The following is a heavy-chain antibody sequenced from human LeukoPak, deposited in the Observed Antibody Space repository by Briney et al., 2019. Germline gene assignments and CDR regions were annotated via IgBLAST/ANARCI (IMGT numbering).Heavy chain of an antibody. V-gene: IGHV3-23*01. Sequence: PGGSPRLSCAASGFTFSSYGMHWVRQAPGKGLEWVSAISGSGGSTYYADSVKGRFTISRDNSKNTVYLQMNSLRAEETAVYYCASGLPAAIPDAFDYWGQGTLVTVSS. D-gene: IGHD2-2*02. J-gene: IGHJ4*02. CDR1: GFTFSSYG. CDR2: ISGSGGST. CDR3: ASGLPAAIPDAFDY.